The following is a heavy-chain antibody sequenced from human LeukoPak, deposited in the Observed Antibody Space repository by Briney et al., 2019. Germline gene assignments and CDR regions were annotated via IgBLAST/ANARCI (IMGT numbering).Heavy chain of an antibody. J-gene: IGHJ4*02. CDR2: ISWNSGSI. D-gene: IGHD5-12*01. Sequence: GRSLRLSCAASGFTFDDYAMHWVRQAPGKGLECVSGISWNSGSIGYADSVKGRFTISRDNAKNSLYLQMNSLRAEDTALYYCAKHRGYDLGLYYFDYWGQGILVTVSS. CDR3: AKHRGYDLGLYYFDY. CDR1: GFTFDDYA. V-gene: IGHV3-9*01.